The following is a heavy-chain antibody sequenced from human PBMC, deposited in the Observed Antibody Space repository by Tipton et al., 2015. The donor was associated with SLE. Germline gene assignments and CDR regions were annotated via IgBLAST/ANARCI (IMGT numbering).Heavy chain of an antibody. CDR3: ASERGVAAAGQNAFDI. J-gene: IGHJ3*02. Sequence: SLRLSCAASGFTFSSYEMNWVRQAPGKGLEWVSYISSSGSTIYYADSVKGRFTISRDNAKNSLYLQMNSLRAEDTAVYYCASERGVAAAGQNAFDIWGQGTMVTVSS. CDR1: GFTFSSYE. CDR2: ISSSGSTI. V-gene: IGHV3-48*03. D-gene: IGHD6-13*01.